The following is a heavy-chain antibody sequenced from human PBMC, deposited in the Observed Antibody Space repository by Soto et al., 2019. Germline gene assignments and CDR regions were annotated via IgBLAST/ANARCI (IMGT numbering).Heavy chain of an antibody. V-gene: IGHV3-33*01. CDR2: IWYDGSNK. D-gene: IGHD2-21*02. CDR3: ARRDCNDAFDI. Sequence: GGSLRLSCAASGFTFSSYGMHWVRQAPGKGLEWVAVIWYDGSNKYYADSVKGRFTISRDNSKNTLYLQMNSLRAEDTAVYYCARRDCNDAFDIWGQGTMVTVSS. CDR1: GFTFSSYG. J-gene: IGHJ3*02.